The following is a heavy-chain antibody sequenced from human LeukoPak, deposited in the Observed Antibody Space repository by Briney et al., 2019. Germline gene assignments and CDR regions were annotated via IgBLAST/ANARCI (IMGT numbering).Heavy chain of an antibody. CDR3: AREVGPCGY. Sequence: PGGSLRLSFAASGFTFSSYSMNWVRQAPGKGLEWVSYISDSSSTIYYADSVKGRFTISRDNAKNSLYLQMNSLRAEDTAVYYCAREVGPCGYWGQGTLVTVSS. V-gene: IGHV3-48*04. CDR2: ISDSSSTI. J-gene: IGHJ4*02. D-gene: IGHD2-21*01. CDR1: GFTFSSYS.